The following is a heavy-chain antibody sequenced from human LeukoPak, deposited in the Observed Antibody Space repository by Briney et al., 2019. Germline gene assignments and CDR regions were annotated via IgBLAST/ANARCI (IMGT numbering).Heavy chain of an antibody. V-gene: IGHV3-23*01. D-gene: IGHD3-10*01. J-gene: IGHJ3*02. CDR3: AKDRRVLLWFRELWSAFDI. CDR2: ISGSGGST. Sequence: GGSLRLSCAASGFTFSSYAMSWVRQAPGKGLEWASAISGSGGSTYYADSVKGRFTISRDNSKNTLYLQMNSLRAEDTAVYYCAKDRRVLLWFRELWSAFDIWGQGTMVTVSS. CDR1: GFTFSSYA.